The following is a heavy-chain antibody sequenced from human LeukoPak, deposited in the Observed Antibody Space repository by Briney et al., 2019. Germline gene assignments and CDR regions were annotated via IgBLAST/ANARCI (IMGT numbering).Heavy chain of an antibody. J-gene: IGHJ4*02. D-gene: IGHD7-27*01. CDR3: VRTPPNWGFDY. CDR2: MSPNSGNT. CDR1: GYTFLSYD. Sequence: GASVKVSCTASGYTFLSYDINWVRQATGQGLEWMGWMSPNSGNTGYAQKFQGRVTMTSDSSISTAYMELSSLRSEDTAIYYCVRTPPNWGFDYWGQGTLVTVSS. V-gene: IGHV1-8*01.